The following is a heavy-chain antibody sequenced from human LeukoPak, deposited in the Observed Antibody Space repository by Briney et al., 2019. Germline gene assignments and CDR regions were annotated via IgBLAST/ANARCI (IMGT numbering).Heavy chain of an antibody. Sequence: SVKVSCKASGGTFSSYAISWVRQAPGQGLEWMGGIIPVFGTANYAQKFQGRVTITADESTSTAYMELSSLRSEDTAVYYCARSGATQDYYYYGMDVWGQGTTVTVSS. V-gene: IGHV1-69*13. CDR3: ARSGATQDYYYYGMDV. CDR1: GGTFSSYA. CDR2: IIPVFGTA. J-gene: IGHJ6*02. D-gene: IGHD5-12*01.